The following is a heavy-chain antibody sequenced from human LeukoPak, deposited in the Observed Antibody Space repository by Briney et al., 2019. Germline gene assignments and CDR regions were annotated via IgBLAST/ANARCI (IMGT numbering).Heavy chain of an antibody. D-gene: IGHD1-20*01. CDR2: ISAYNGNT. Sequence: ASVKVSCKASGYTFTIYGISWVRQAPGQRLEWMGWISAYNGNTNYAQKLQGRVTITTDTSTSTAYMELRSLRSDDTAVYYCARVGLREYNWNGGEDYWGQGTLVTVSS. CDR1: GYTFTIYG. CDR3: ARVGLREYNWNGGEDY. V-gene: IGHV1-18*01. J-gene: IGHJ4*02.